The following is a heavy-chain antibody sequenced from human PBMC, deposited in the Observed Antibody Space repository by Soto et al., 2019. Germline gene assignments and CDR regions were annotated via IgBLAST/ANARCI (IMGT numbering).Heavy chain of an antibody. Sequence: SETLSLTCTVSGGSISSGGYYWSWIRQHPGKGLEWIGYIYYSGSTYYNPSLKSRVTISVDTSKNQFSLKLSSVTATDTAVYYCARELGYCSSTSCPLDYYYYMDVWGKGTTVTSP. V-gene: IGHV4-31*03. CDR1: GGSISSGGYY. D-gene: IGHD2-2*01. CDR2: IYYSGST. J-gene: IGHJ6*03. CDR3: ARELGYCSSTSCPLDYYYYMDV.